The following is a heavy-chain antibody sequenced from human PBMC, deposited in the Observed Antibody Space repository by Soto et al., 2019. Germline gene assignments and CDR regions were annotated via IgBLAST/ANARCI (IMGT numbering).Heavy chain of an antibody. CDR3: AKDRGYSYGFFDY. CDR1: GFTFSSYG. D-gene: IGHD5-18*01. V-gene: IGHV3-30*18. Sequence: QVQLVESGGGVVQPGRSLRLSCAASGFTFSSYGMHWVRQAPGKGLEWVAVISYDGSNKYYADSVKGRITISRDNSKNTLYLQMNSLRAEDTAVYYCAKDRGYSYGFFDYWGQGTLVTVSS. CDR2: ISYDGSNK. J-gene: IGHJ4*02.